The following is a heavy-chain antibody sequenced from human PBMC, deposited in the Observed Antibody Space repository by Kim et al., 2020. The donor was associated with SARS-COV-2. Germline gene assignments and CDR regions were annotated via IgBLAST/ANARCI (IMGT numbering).Heavy chain of an antibody. D-gene: IGHD3-22*01. Sequence: SETLSLTCAVYGGSFSGYYWRWIRQPPGKGLEWIGEINHSGSTNYNPALKSLVTISGDTSKNQFSLKLSSVTAADTAVYYCARGDYDDPHPSLEYWGQGTLVTVSS. CDR3: ARGDYDDPHPSLEY. J-gene: IGHJ4*02. CDR1: GGSFSGYY. CDR2: INHSGST. V-gene: IGHV4-34*01.